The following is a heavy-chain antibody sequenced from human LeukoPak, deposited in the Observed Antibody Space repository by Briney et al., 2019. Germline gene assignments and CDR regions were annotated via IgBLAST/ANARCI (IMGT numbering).Heavy chain of an antibody. J-gene: IGHJ4*02. CDR1: GGSISSSSYY. Sequence: PSETLSLTCTVSGGSISSSSYYWGWIRQPPGKGLEWIGSIYYSGSTYYNPSLKSRVTISVDTSKNQFSLKLSSVTAADTAVYYCAREDSSSSGGIYYFDYWGQGTLVTVSS. CDR2: IYYSGST. V-gene: IGHV4-39*07. D-gene: IGHD6-6*01. CDR3: AREDSSSSGGIYYFDY.